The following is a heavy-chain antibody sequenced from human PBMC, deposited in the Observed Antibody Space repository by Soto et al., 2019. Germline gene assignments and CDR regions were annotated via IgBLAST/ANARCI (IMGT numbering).Heavy chain of an antibody. V-gene: IGHV3-30*18. Sequence: QVQLVESGGGVVQPGRSLRLSCAASGFTFSSYGMHWVRQAPGKGLEWVAVISYDGSNKYYADSVKGRFTISRDNSKNTLYLQMNSLRAADTAVYYCAKEKGYAGLADYWGQGTLVTVSS. CDR3: AKEKGYAGLADY. D-gene: IGHD5-12*01. CDR2: ISYDGSNK. CDR1: GFTFSSYG. J-gene: IGHJ4*02.